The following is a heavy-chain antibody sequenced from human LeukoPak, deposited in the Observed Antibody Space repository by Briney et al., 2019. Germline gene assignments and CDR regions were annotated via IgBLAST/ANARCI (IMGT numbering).Heavy chain of an antibody. V-gene: IGHV1-46*03. Sequence: ASVKVSCKXSGYTFTGYYMHWVRQAPGQGLDWMGIINPSGCSTSYAQKFQGRVTMTRDTSTSTVYMELSSLRSEATAVYSCARDQGSGYTPLYYFDYWGQGTLVTVSS. CDR3: ARDQGSGYTPLYYFDY. D-gene: IGHD3-3*01. CDR1: GYTFTGYY. J-gene: IGHJ4*02. CDR2: INPSGCST.